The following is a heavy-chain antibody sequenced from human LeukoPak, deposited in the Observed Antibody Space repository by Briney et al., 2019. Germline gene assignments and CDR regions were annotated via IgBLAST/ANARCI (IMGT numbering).Heavy chain of an antibody. CDR2: ISSSSTYI. J-gene: IGHJ3*02. CDR1: GFTFSGYS. D-gene: IGHD6-19*01. CDR3: ASEPERSSGWYSDAFDI. Sequence: GGSLRLSCAASGFTFSGYSMNWVRQVPAKGLEGVSSISSSSTYIYYADSVKGRFTISRDNAKNSVYLQMNSLRAEDTAVYYCASEPERSSGWYSDAFDIWGQGTMVTVSS. V-gene: IGHV3-21*01.